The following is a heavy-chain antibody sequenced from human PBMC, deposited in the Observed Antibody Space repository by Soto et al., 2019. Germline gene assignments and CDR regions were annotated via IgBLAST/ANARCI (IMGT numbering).Heavy chain of an antibody. Sequence: SETLSLTCAVYGGSFSGYYWSWIRQPPGKGLEWIGEINHSGSTNYNPSLKSRVTISVDTSKNQFSLKLSSVTAADTAVYYCASGSIAPPPSYGMDVWGQGTTVTVS. V-gene: IGHV4-34*01. J-gene: IGHJ6*02. CDR3: ASGSIAPPPSYGMDV. CDR1: GGSFSGYY. CDR2: INHSGST. D-gene: IGHD6-6*01.